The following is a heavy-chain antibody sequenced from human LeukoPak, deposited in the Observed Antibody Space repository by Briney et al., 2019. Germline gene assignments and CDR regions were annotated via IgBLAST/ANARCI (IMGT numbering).Heavy chain of an antibody. Sequence: ASVKVSCKASGYTFTSYAMHWVRQAPGQRLEWMGWINAGNGNTKYSQKFQGRVTITRDTSASTAYMELSSLRSEDTAVYYCALGELLSLAYNWFDPWGQGTLVTVSS. CDR3: ALGELLSLAYNWFDP. CDR1: GYTFTSYA. D-gene: IGHD3-10*01. V-gene: IGHV1-3*01. J-gene: IGHJ5*02. CDR2: INAGNGNT.